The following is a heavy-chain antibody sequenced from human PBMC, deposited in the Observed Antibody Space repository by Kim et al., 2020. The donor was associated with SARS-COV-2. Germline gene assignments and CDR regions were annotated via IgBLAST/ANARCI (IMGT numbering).Heavy chain of an antibody. CDR3: ARDRHYYDSSGYPDYFDY. Sequence: QGRVTITADESTSTAYMELSSLGSEDTAVYYCARDRHYYDSSGYPDYFDYWGQGTLVTVSS. V-gene: IGHV1-69*01. J-gene: IGHJ4*02. D-gene: IGHD3-22*01.